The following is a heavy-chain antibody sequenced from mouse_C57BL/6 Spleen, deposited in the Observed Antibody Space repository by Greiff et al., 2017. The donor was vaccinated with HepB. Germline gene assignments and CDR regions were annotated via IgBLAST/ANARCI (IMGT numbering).Heavy chain of an antibody. CDR3: ARGSFGVGNWDEKAWFAY. D-gene: IGHD4-1*01. CDR2: INPGSGGT. Sequence: QVQLQQSGAELVRPGTSVKVSCKASGYAFTNYLIEWVKQRPGQGLEWIGVINPGSGGTNYNEKFKGKATLTADKSSSTAYMQRSSLTSEDSAVYFCARGSFGVGNWDEKAWFAYWGQGTLVTVSA. CDR1: GYAFTNYL. J-gene: IGHJ3*01. V-gene: IGHV1-54*01.